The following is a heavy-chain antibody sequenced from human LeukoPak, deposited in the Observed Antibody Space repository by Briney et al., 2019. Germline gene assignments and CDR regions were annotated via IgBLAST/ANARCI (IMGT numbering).Heavy chain of an antibody. CDR3: ARVNSNYGSGLFDY. D-gene: IGHD3-10*01. CDR2: INPNGGST. J-gene: IGHJ4*02. CDR1: GYTFTSYY. Sequence: GASVKVSCKASGYTFTSYYMHWVRQAPGQGFEWMGIINPNGGSTSYGQKLQGRVTMTRDTSTSTVYMELSSLTSEDTAVYYCARVNSNYGSGLFDYWGQGTLVTVSS. V-gene: IGHV1-46*01.